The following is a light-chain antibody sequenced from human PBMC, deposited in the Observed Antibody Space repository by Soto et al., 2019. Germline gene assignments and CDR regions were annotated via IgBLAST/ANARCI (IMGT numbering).Light chain of an antibody. V-gene: IGKV3-15*01. CDR1: QSVSSN. CDR3: QQYNNWPPLT. Sequence: EIVMTQSPATLSVSPGERATLSCRASQSVSSNLAWYQQKPGQAPRLLIYGASTRATGIPARFSGSGSGTEFPLTISSLQSENFAAYYCQQYNNWPPLTFGGGTKVQIK. J-gene: IGKJ4*01. CDR2: GAS.